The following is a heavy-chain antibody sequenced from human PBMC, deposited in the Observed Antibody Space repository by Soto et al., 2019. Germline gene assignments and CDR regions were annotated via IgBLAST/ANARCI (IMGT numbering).Heavy chain of an antibody. CDR2: IYPGDSDI. D-gene: IGHD3-9*01. CDR1: GYILHNYW. V-gene: IGHV5-51*01. J-gene: IGHJ4*02. Sequence: GESLKISGKGSGYILHNYWIGWVRQMPGKGLEWMGIIYPGDSDIRYNPSFQGQVTISADKSISTTYLQWSSLKASDTAMYYCARQRYFDHWGQGTLVTVSS. CDR3: ARQRYFDH.